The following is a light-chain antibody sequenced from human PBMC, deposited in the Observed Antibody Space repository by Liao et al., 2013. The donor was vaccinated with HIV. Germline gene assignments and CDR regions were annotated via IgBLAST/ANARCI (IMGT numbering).Light chain of an antibody. CDR1: SIGSKS. J-gene: IGLJ1*01. V-gene: IGLV3-21*01. CDR2: YDS. Sequence: SYVLTQPPSVSVAPGKTARITCEGSSIGSKSVHWYQQKPGQAPVLLIYYDSDRPSGIPERFSGSNSGNTATLTISRVEAGDEADYYCQVWDSSSDHPYVFGTGTKVTVL. CDR3: QVWDSSSDHPYV.